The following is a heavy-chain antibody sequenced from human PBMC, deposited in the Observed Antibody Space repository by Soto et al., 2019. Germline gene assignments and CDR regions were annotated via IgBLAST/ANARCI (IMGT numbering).Heavy chain of an antibody. J-gene: IGHJ4*01. D-gene: IGHD5-18*01. V-gene: IGHV3-23*01. CDR1: GFIFSSSA. CDR3: ASAVGGSSYAYLPAD. CDR2: LSAGGTAT. Sequence: EVQLLESGGGLVQPGGSLRLSCAASGFIFSSSAMTWVRQAPGKGLEWVSGLSAGGTATYYADSVKGRFTISRDNSKNTLYLQVKSLRVEDTALYYCASAVGGSSYAYLPADWGHGTLVTVSS.